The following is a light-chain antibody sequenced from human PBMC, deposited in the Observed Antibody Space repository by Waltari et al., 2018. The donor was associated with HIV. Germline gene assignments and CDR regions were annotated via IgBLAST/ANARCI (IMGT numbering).Light chain of an antibody. CDR1: SPNIGAGYD. J-gene: IGLJ2*01. V-gene: IGLV1-40*01. CDR3: QSYDSSLSAL. CDR2: GNS. Sequence: QSVLTQPPSVSGAPGQRVTISCTGSSPNIGAGYDVHWYQQLPGTAPKLLIYGNSNRPSGVPDRFSGSKSGTSASLAITGLQAEDEADYYCQSYDSSLSALFGGGTKLTVL.